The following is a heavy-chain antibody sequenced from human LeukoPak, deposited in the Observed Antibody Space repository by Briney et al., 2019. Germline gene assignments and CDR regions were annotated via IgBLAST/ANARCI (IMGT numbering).Heavy chain of an antibody. CDR2: INYSGNT. CDR1: GGSISSSSYY. Sequence: PSETLSLTCTVSGGSISSSSYYWGWVRQPPGKGPEWIGSINYSGNTYYNPSLKGRLTILVDTSKNQFSLKLTSVTAADTAVFYCASIVIGASGNRFDYWGQGTLVTVSS. D-gene: IGHD2/OR15-2a*01. V-gene: IGHV4-39*07. CDR3: ASIVIGASGNRFDY. J-gene: IGHJ4*02.